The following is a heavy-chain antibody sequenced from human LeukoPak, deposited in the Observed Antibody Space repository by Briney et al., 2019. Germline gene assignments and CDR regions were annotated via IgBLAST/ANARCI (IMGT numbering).Heavy chain of an antibody. CDR3: AKGGWDCSSTSCYFDY. Sequence: GGSLRLSCAASGFTFSSYSMNWVRQAPGKGLEWVSSISSSSSYIYYADSVKGRFTISRDNAKNSLYLQMNSLRAEDTAVYYCAKGGWDCSSTSCYFDYWGQGTLVTVSS. CDR2: ISSSSSYI. CDR1: GFTFSSYS. J-gene: IGHJ4*02. V-gene: IGHV3-21*04. D-gene: IGHD2-2*01.